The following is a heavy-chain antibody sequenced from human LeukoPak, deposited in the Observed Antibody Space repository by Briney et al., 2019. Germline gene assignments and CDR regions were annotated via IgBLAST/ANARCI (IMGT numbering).Heavy chain of an antibody. J-gene: IGHJ4*02. Sequence: ASVKVPCKASGYTFTSYGISWVRQAPGQGLEWMGWISAYNGNTNYAQKLQGRVTMTTDTSTSTAYMELRSLRSDDTAVYYCARGPYFSSSWYLAYWGQGTLVTVSS. CDR2: ISAYNGNT. CDR1: GYTFTSYG. V-gene: IGHV1-18*01. D-gene: IGHD6-13*01. CDR3: ARGPYFSSSWYLAY.